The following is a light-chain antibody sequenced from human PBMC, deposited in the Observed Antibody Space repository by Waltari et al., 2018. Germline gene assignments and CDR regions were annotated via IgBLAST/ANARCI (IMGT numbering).Light chain of an antibody. V-gene: IGLV3-21*03. CDR2: DES. Sequence: SYLLTQPPSVSVAPGKTARITCEKNNIGRKNVHGYQQKPGQAPVLFVYDESDRPSGIPERFSGSNSGNTATLTVSRVEAGDEADYYCQVWDTNTDLVVFGGGTKLTVL. CDR3: QVWDTNTDLVV. CDR1: NIGRKN. J-gene: IGLJ2*01.